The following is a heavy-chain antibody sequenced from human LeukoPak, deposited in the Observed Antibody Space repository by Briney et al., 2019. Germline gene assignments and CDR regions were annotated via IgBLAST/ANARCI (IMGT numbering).Heavy chain of an antibody. J-gene: IGHJ4*02. D-gene: IGHD2-15*01. CDR1: GFTFSSYG. CDR2: IKQDGSEK. V-gene: IGHV3-7*03. Sequence: GGSLRPSCAASGFTFSSYGMSWVRQAPGKGLEWVANIKQDGSEKYYVDSVKGRFTISRDNAKNSLYLQMNSLRAEDAAVYYCAKAPVTTCSGAYCYPFDYWGQGTLVTVSS. CDR3: AKAPVTTCSGAYCYPFDY.